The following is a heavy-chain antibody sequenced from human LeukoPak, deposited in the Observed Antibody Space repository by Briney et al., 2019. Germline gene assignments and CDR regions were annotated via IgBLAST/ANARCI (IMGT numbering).Heavy chain of an antibody. V-gene: IGHV4-30-4*08. Sequence: SQTLSLTCTVSGGSISSGDYYWSWIRQPPGKGLEWIGEINHSGSTNYNPSLKSRVTISVDTSKNQFSLKLSSVTAADTAVYYCASGHCSGGSCYQGDFDYWGQGTLVTVSS. D-gene: IGHD2-15*01. CDR1: GGSISSGDYY. CDR2: INHSGST. J-gene: IGHJ4*02. CDR3: ASGHCSGGSCYQGDFDY.